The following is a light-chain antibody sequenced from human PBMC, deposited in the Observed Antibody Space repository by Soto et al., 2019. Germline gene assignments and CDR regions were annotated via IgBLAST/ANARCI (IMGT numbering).Light chain of an antibody. J-gene: IGKJ2*01. CDR1: QNINNF. Sequence: DIQMTQSPSSLSASVGDRVTITCRPIQNINNFLNWYQQKPGEAPNLLIYGASNLQSGVPSRFSGSGSGAHFTLTISTLQPEDFATYYCQQSFNNPTFGQGTKVDIK. V-gene: IGKV1-39*01. CDR3: QQSFNNPT. CDR2: GAS.